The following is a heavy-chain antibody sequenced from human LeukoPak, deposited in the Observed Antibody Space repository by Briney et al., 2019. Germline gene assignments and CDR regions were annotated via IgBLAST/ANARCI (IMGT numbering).Heavy chain of an antibody. CDR3: ATIGRLGPLKNYSGMDV. Sequence: SETLSLTCAVYGGSFSDYYWTWIRQPPGKGLEWIGDINHSGSTNYNPSLKSRVTISVDTSKNQFSLKLRSVTAADTAVYYCATIGRLGPLKNYSGMDVWGQGTTVTVSS. CDR1: GGSFSDYY. J-gene: IGHJ6*02. D-gene: IGHD3-10*01. V-gene: IGHV4-34*01. CDR2: INHSGST.